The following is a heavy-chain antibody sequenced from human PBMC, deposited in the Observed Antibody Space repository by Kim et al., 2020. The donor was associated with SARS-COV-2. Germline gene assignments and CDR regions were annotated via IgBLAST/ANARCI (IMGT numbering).Heavy chain of an antibody. V-gene: IGHV1-2*02. CDR2: GT. CDR3: ARGKIAAAPS. J-gene: IGHJ4*02. D-gene: IGHD6-13*01. Sequence: GTNYAQKFQGRVTMTRDTSISTAYMELSRLRSDDTAVYYCARGKIAAAPSWGQGTLVTVSS.